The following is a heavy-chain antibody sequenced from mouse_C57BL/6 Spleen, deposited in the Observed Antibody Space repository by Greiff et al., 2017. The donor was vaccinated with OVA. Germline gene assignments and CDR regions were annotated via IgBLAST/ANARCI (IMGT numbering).Heavy chain of an antibody. CDR2: IYPGSGST. D-gene: IGHD4-1*01. Sequence: VQLQQPGAELVKPGASVKMSCKASGYTFTSYWITWVKQRPGQGLEWIGDIYPGSGSTNYNEKFKSKATLTVDTSSSTAYMQLISLTSDDSAVYYCARRGNWVPYAMDYWGQGTSVTVSS. CDR3: ARRGNWVPYAMDY. CDR1: GYTFTSYW. J-gene: IGHJ4*01. V-gene: IGHV1-55*01.